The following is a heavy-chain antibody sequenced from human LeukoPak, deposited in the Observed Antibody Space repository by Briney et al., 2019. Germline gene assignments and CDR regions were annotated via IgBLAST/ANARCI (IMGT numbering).Heavy chain of an antibody. D-gene: IGHD5-24*01. Sequence: GGSLRLSCAASGFTFDDYAMHWVRQAPGKGLEWVSGTSWNSGSIGYADSVKGRFTISRDNSKNTPYLQMNSLRAEDTAVYYCARDLVSRDGYNYYYYYGMDVWGQGTTVTVSS. CDR2: TSWNSGSI. V-gene: IGHV3-9*01. J-gene: IGHJ6*02. CDR3: ARDLVSRDGYNYYYYYGMDV. CDR1: GFTFDDYA.